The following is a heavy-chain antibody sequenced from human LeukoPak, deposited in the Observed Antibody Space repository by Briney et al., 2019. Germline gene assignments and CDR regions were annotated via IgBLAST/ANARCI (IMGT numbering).Heavy chain of an antibody. CDR2: ISAYNGNT. V-gene: IGHV1-18*04. CDR1: GYTFTGYY. Sequence: ASVKVSCKASGYTFTGYYMHWVRQAPGQGLEWMGWISAYNGNTNYAQKLQGRVTMTTDTSTSTAYMELRSLRSDDTAVYYCASASAAAARYDYWGQGTLVTVSS. CDR3: ASASAAAARYDY. J-gene: IGHJ4*02. D-gene: IGHD6-13*01.